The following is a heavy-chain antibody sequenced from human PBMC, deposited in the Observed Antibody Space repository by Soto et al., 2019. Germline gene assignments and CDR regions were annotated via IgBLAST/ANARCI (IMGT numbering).Heavy chain of an antibody. CDR3: VKILYKLPSSVLGPAP. D-gene: IGHD1-1*01. V-gene: IGHV4-34*01. Sequence: SETLSLTCAVYGGFLSESYWTWIRQPPGKGLEWIGEINHVGGTNYNPSLKSRVTMSVDTSQNQFSLRLISVTAADTAMYFCVKILYKLPSSVLGPAPWGKGTPVTVSS. J-gene: IGHJ5*02. CDR2: INHVGGT. CDR1: GGFLSESY.